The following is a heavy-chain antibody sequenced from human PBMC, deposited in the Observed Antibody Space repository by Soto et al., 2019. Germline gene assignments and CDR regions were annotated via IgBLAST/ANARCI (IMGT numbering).Heavy chain of an antibody. J-gene: IGHJ5*02. D-gene: IGHD3-22*01. CDR2: IYYSGST. V-gene: IGHV4-59*02. Sequence: SVTLSLTCTVFGGSVSGYYWSWIRQHPGKGLEWIGYIYYSGSTNYNPSLKSRVTISVDTSKNQFSLKLSSVTAADTAVYYCARDRGGYYPNWFDTWGQGTLVTVSS. CDR3: ARDRGGYYPNWFDT. CDR1: GGSVSGYY.